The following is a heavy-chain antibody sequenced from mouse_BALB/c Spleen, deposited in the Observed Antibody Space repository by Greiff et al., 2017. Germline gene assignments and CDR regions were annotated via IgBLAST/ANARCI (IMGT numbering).Heavy chain of an antibody. D-gene: IGHD1-2*01. CDR3: ARHSTTAMDY. CDR2: ISSGGSYT. CDR1: GFTFSSYG. J-gene: IGHJ4*01. V-gene: IGHV5-6*01. Sequence: EVKLQESGGDLVKPGGSLKLSCAASGFTFSSYGMSWVRQTPDKRLEWVATISSGGSYTYYPDSVKGRFTISRDNAKNTLYLQMSSLKSEDTAMYYCARHSTTAMDYWGQGTSVTVSS.